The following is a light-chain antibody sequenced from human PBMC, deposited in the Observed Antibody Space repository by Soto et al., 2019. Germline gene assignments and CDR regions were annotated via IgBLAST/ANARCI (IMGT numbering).Light chain of an antibody. CDR1: QSISTY. V-gene: IGKV1-39*01. Sequence: DIQMTHAPSSLSASVGNRVTITCRASQSISTYLNWYQKKPGKAPNLLIYDASRLQSGVPSRFSGSGGGTDFTLSISSVQPEDFATYFCQQSYMDPITFGQGTQLEI. CDR3: QQSYMDPIT. J-gene: IGKJ5*01. CDR2: DAS.